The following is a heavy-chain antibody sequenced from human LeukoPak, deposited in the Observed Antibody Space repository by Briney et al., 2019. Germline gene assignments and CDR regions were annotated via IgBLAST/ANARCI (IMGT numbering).Heavy chain of an antibody. CDR2: MNPNSGNT. CDR1: GYTFTSYD. D-gene: IGHD2-2*01. V-gene: IGHV1-8*01. Sequence: ASVKVTCKASGYTFTSYDLNWVRQATGQGLEWMGWMNPNSGNTGYAPKFQGRVTMTRNTSISTAYMELSSLRSEDTAVYYCARKGPANYYYYYMDVWGKGTSVTVSS. J-gene: IGHJ6*03. CDR3: ARKGPANYYYYYMDV.